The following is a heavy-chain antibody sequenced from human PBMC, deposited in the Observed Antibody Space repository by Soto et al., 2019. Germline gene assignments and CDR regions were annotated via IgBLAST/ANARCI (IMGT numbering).Heavy chain of an antibody. V-gene: IGHV3-48*01. D-gene: IGHD2-2*01. CDR1: GFTFSTHS. CDR2: ITSSSGT. J-gene: IGHJ4*02. Sequence: GGSLRLSCAASGFTFSTHSMNWVRQAPGKGLEWISYITSSSGTMYADSVKGRFTISRGNAKNSLYLQMNSLRAEDTAVYFCVGEVGFQLIYWGQGTLVTVSS. CDR3: VGEVGFQLIY.